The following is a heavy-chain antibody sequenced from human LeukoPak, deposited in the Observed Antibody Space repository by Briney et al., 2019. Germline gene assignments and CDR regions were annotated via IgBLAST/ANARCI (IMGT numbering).Heavy chain of an antibody. V-gene: IGHV3-30*04. CDR3: ARVRGVIPWDY. Sequence: PGGSLRLSCAASGFTFSNYAMHWVRQAPGKGLEWVAVISPDGSNKYNADSVKGRFTISRDNSKNTLYLQMNSLRAEDTAVYYCARVRGVIPWDYWGQGTLVTVSS. J-gene: IGHJ4*02. CDR2: ISPDGSNK. CDR1: GFTFSNYA. D-gene: IGHD3-10*01.